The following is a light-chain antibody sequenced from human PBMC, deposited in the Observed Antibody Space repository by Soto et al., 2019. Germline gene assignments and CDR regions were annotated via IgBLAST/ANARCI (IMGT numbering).Light chain of an antibody. Sequence: EIVLTQSPATLSLSPGERATLSCRASQSVSSYLAWYQQKPGQAPGLLIYDASNRATGIPARFSGSGSGTDFTLTISSLDPEDFAVYYCQQRSNWPPLTFGGGTKVEIK. CDR2: DAS. CDR3: QQRSNWPPLT. CDR1: QSVSSY. J-gene: IGKJ4*01. V-gene: IGKV3-11*01.